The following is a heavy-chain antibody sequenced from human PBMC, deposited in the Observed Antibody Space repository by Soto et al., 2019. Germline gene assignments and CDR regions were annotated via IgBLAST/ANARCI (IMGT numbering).Heavy chain of an antibody. CDR3: ARERKFDFWRKGLDV. Sequence: QAQLVQSGAEVRKPGASVKVSCKASGYTFTTYDINWVRQAPGQGLEWLGWMDPNSGSTGYAQNFPATITKTRNISRNTAHMKLSSLQSEDTAVYYCARERKFDFWRKGLDVWGQGTTVTVSS. CDR1: GYTFTTYD. V-gene: IGHV1-8*01. CDR2: MDPNSGST. D-gene: IGHD3-3*01. J-gene: IGHJ6*02.